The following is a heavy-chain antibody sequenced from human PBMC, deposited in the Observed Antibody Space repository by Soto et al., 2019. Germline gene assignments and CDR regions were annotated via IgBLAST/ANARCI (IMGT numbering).Heavy chain of an antibody. CDR3: ATSPGYYDSSPFDY. V-gene: IGHV3-15*07. D-gene: IGHD3-22*01. J-gene: IGHJ4*02. CDR1: GLTFSNAW. Sequence: GGTLRLSCEASGLTFSNAWMNWVRQAPGKGQEWVGHIKSKSDGGTTDYAAPVKGRFTISRDDSENTVFLQMNSLEIEDTAVYHCATSPGYYDSSPFDYWGQGTLVTVSS. CDR2: IKSKSDGGTT.